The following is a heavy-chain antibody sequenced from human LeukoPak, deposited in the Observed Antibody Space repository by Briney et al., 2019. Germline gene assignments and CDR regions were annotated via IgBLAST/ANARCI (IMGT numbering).Heavy chain of an antibody. CDR2: MNPNSGNT. D-gene: IGHD1-26*01. CDR1: GYTFTSYD. Sequence: ASVKVSCKASGYTFTSYDINWVRQATGQGLEWMGWMNPNSGNTGYAQKFQGRVTMTRNTSISTAYMELSSLRSEDTAVYYCARVGWELLEKRSGGELNYWGQGTLVTVSS. CDR3: ARVGWELLEKRSGGELNY. J-gene: IGHJ4*02. V-gene: IGHV1-8*01.